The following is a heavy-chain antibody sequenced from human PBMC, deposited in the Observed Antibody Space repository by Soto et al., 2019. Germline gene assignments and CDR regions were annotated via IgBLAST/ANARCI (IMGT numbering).Heavy chain of an antibody. Sequence: GGSLRLSCALSGFDSSYYWIQWFRQSPGKGLEWVSRIDPDGTTTNYADSVKGRFSVSRDNAKKTIYLQMNSLTADDTALYYCARGPRPSSAGTGAYWGQGTLVTVSS. J-gene: IGHJ1*01. D-gene: IGHD1-1*01. CDR3: ARGPRPSSAGTGAY. V-gene: IGHV3-74*01. CDR2: IDPDGTTT. CDR1: GFDSSYYW.